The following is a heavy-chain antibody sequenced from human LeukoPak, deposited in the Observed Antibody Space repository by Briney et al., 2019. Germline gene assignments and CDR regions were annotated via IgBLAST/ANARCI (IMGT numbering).Heavy chain of an antibody. CDR1: GFSFWSYA. V-gene: IGHV3-23*01. J-gene: IGHJ6*02. CDR3: ARGQLEWENYYYGMDV. CDR2: ISASGTDT. D-gene: IGHD1-1*01. Sequence: GGSLRLSCAASGFSFWSYAMSWVRQAPGKGLEWVSAISASGTDTYNADSVKGRFTISRDNSKNTLYLQMNSLRAEDTAVYYCARGQLEWENYYYGMDVWGQGTTVTVSS.